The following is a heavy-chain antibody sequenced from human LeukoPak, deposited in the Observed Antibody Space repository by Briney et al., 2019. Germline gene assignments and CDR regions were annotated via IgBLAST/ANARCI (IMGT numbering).Heavy chain of an antibody. D-gene: IGHD3-3*01. J-gene: IGHJ4*02. CDR1: GGSFSGYY. CDR3: ARRYDFWSAYPPPLDY. CDR2: INPSRNT. Sequence: KPSETLSLTCAVFGGSFSGYYWNWIRQPPGKGLEWIGQINPSRNTNYNPSLKSRVTISVDTSKKQFSLKLSSVTAADTAVYYCARRYDFWSAYPPPLDYRGQGTLVTVSS. V-gene: IGHV4-34*01.